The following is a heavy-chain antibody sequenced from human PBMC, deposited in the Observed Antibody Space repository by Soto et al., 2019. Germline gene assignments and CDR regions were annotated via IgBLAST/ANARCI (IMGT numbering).Heavy chain of an antibody. CDR1: GGSISSYY. CDR2: IYYSGST. CDR3: ARDSSPTLVVAAPSNWFDP. D-gene: IGHD2-15*01. V-gene: IGHV4-59*01. J-gene: IGHJ5*02. Sequence: SLTCTVSGGSISSYYWSWIRQPPGKGLEWIGYIYYSGSTNYNPSLKSRVTISVDTSKNXXXXKXXXVXAXXTAXYXCARDSSPTLVVAAPSNWFDPWGQGTLVTVSS.